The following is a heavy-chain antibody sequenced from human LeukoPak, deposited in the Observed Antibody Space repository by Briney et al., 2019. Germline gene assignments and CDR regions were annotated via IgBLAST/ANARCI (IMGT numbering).Heavy chain of an antibody. CDR2: ISGSGGST. D-gene: IGHD3-22*01. Sequence: GGSLRLSCAASGFTFSSYSMNWVRQAPGKGLEWVSAISGSGGSTYYADSVKGRFTISRDNSKNTLYLQMNSLRAEDTAVYYCAKDHDSSGSDYWGQGTLVTVSS. CDR1: GFTFSSYS. CDR3: AKDHDSSGSDY. J-gene: IGHJ4*02. V-gene: IGHV3-23*01.